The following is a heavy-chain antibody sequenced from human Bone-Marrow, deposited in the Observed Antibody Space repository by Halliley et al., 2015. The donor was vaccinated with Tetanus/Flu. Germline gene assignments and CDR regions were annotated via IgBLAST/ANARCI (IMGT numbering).Heavy chain of an antibody. Sequence: ISGSSSYIHYAESVKGRFTISRDNSKNSLYLEMNSLRAEDTAVYYCARDRSSGYWGYYYGMDVWGQGTTVTVSS. V-gene: IGHV3-21*01. J-gene: IGHJ6*02. CDR3: ARDRSSGYWGYYYGMDV. CDR2: ISGSSSYI. D-gene: IGHD3-22*01.